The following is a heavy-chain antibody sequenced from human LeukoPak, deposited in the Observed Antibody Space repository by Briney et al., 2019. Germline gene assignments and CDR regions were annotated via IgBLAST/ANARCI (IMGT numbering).Heavy chain of an antibody. CDR3: ARREKLVFDY. Sequence: PSETLSLTCTVSGGSISSGGYYWSWIRQHPGKGLEWIGYIYYSGSINYNPSLKSRVTISVDTSKNQFSLKLSSVTAADTAVYYCARREKLVFDYWGQGTLVTVSS. CDR1: GGSISSGGYY. CDR2: IYYSGSI. J-gene: IGHJ4*02. D-gene: IGHD6-6*01. V-gene: IGHV4-61*08.